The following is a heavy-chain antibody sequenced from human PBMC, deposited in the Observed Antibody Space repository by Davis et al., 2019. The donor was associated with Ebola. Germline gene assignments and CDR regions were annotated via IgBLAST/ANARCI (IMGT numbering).Heavy chain of an antibody. CDR1: GFPFSGSA. Sequence: GGSLKIPCAAPGFPFSGSAMHWVRQASGKGLEWVGRIRSKANSYATPYAASVKGRFTISRDDSKNTAYLQMNSLKTEDTAVYYCTSTYYYGSGSYYPPMVIDYWGQGTLVTVSS. CDR3: TSTYYYGSGSYYPPMVIDY. J-gene: IGHJ4*02. V-gene: IGHV3-73*01. D-gene: IGHD3-10*01. CDR2: IRSKANSYAT.